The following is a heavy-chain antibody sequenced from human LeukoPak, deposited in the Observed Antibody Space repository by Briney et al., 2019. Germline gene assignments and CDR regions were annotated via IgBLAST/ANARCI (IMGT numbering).Heavy chain of an antibody. Sequence: PSETLSLTCAVYGGSFSGYYWSWVRQPPGKGLEWIGEIYHSGSTNYNPSLKSRVTISVDKSKNQFSLKLSSVTAADTAVYYCARSNWYYFDYWGQGTLVTVSS. CDR3: ARSNWYYFDY. CDR2: IYHSGST. CDR1: GGSFSGYY. J-gene: IGHJ4*02. D-gene: IGHD1-20*01. V-gene: IGHV4-34*01.